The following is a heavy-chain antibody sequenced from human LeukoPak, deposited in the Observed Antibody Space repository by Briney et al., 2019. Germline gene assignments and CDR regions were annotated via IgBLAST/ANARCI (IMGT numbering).Heavy chain of an antibody. D-gene: IGHD3-10*01. Sequence: ASVKVSCTASGYSFPSYGISWVRQAPGQGPEWMGWISPYNDNTSYAQKLQGRATLTTDTSTSTAYMELRSLRSDDTAVYYCARHFYGSGTYYHFDYWGQGTLVTVSS. J-gene: IGHJ4*02. CDR2: ISPYNDNT. CDR3: ARHFYGSGTYYHFDY. CDR1: GYSFPSYG. V-gene: IGHV1-18*01.